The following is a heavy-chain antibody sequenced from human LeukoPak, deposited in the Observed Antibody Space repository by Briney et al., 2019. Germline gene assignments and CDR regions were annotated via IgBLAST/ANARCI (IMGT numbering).Heavy chain of an antibody. D-gene: IGHD4-17*01. J-gene: IGHJ3*02. Sequence: GGSLRLSCAASGFAFSSYSMNWVRQAPGKGLEWVSSISRSSSYIYYADSVKGRFTISRDNAKKSLYLQMNSLRAEDTAVYHCARDPTVTDPYDAFDIWGQGTMVTVSS. CDR1: GFAFSSYS. CDR3: ARDPTVTDPYDAFDI. CDR2: ISRSSSYI. V-gene: IGHV3-21*01.